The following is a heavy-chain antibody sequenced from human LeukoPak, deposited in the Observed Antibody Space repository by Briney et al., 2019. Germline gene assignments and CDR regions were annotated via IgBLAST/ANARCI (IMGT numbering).Heavy chain of an antibody. Sequence: SETLSLTCAVSGGSISSGGYSWSWIRQPSGKGLEWIGYIYHSGSTYYNPSLKSRVTISVDRSKNQFSLKLSSVTAADTAVYYCARGQYDFWSGLQYYYYYGMDVWGQGTTVTVSS. CDR2: IYHSGST. D-gene: IGHD3-3*01. V-gene: IGHV4-30-2*01. CDR1: GGSISSGGYS. J-gene: IGHJ6*02. CDR3: ARGQYDFWSGLQYYYYYGMDV.